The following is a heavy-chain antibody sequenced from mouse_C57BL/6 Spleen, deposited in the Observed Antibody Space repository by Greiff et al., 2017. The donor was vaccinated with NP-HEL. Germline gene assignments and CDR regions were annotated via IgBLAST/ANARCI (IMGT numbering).Heavy chain of an antibody. J-gene: IGHJ1*03. CDR1: GFTFSDYY. D-gene: IGHD1-1*01. CDR2: INYDGSST. CDR3: ARGGIITTGYFDV. V-gene: IGHV5-16*01. Sequence: EVMLVESEGGLVQPGSSMKLSCTASGFTFSDYYMAWVRQVPEKGLEWVANINYDGSSTYYLDSLKSRFIISRDNAKNILYLQMSSLKSEDTATYYCARGGIITTGYFDVWGTGTTVTVSS.